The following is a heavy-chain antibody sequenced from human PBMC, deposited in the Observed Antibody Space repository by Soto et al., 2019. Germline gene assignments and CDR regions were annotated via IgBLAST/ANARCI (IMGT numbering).Heavy chain of an antibody. D-gene: IGHD3-3*01. V-gene: IGHV1-2*04. J-gene: IGHJ4*02. CDR2: INPNSGGT. Sequence: ASVKVSCKASGYTFTGYYMHWVRQAPGQGLEWMGWINPNSGGTNYAQKFQGWVTMTRDTSKNQFSLNLDSVTAADTAVYFCARDFAYFDSWGQGTLVTVSS. CDR1: GYTFTGYY. CDR3: ARDFAYFDS.